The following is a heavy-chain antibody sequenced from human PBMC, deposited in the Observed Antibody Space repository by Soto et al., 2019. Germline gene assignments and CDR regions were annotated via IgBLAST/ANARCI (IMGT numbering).Heavy chain of an antibody. Sequence: QVQLVESGGGVVQPGRSLRLSCAASGFTFSNYAMHWVRQAPGKGLDWVAVVSFDGSNSYYVDSVKGRFTISRDNSKNTLFLQMNSLRPEDTAVYFCARPIVPAIQNHPYYYYGLDVWGQGTTVTVSS. CDR3: ARPIVPAIQNHPYYYYGLDV. CDR2: VSFDGSNS. D-gene: IGHD2-2*01. CDR1: GFTFSNYA. J-gene: IGHJ6*02. V-gene: IGHV3-30-3*01.